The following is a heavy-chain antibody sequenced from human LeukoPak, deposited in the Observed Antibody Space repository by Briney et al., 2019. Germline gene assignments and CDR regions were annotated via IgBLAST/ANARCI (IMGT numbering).Heavy chain of an antibody. D-gene: IGHD6-19*01. V-gene: IGHV3-53*01. CDR2: IYSGGST. CDR1: GFTVSSNY. CDR3: ARDRSQQWLVLTYYYYGMDV. Sequence: GGSLRLSCAASGFTVSSNYMSWVRQAPGKGLEWVSVIYSGGSTYYADSVKGRFTISRDNAKNSLYLQMNSLRAEDTAVYYCARDRSQQWLVLTYYYYGMDVWGQGTTVTVSS. J-gene: IGHJ6*02.